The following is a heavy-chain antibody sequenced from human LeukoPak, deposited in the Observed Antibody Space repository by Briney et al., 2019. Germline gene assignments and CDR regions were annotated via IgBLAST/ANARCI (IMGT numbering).Heavy chain of an antibody. CDR2: ISGSGGST. D-gene: IGHD3-22*01. CDR3: AKDNRPYYDSSGYWVFQH. V-gene: IGHV3-23*01. J-gene: IGHJ1*01. CDR1: GFTFSSYA. Sequence: GGSLRLSCAASGFTFSSYAMGWVRQAPGKGLEWVSAISGSGGSTYYADSVKGRFTISRDNSKNTLYLQMNSLRAEDTAVYYCAKDNRPYYDSSGYWVFQHWGQGTLVTVSS.